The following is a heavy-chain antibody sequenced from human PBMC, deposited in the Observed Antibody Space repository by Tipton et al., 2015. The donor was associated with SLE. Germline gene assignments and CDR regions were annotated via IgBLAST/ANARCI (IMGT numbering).Heavy chain of an antibody. J-gene: IGHJ1*01. V-gene: IGHV4-59*01. CDR3: AGEEFLDRLAYFQH. CDR1: GGSISSYY. CDR2: IYYSGST. Sequence: TLSLTCTVSGGSISSYYWSWIRQPPGKGLAWIGYIYYSGSTNYNPSLKSRVTISVDTSKNQFSLKLSSVTAADTAVCYCAGEEFLDRLAYFQHWGQGTLVTVSS. D-gene: IGHD3/OR15-3a*01.